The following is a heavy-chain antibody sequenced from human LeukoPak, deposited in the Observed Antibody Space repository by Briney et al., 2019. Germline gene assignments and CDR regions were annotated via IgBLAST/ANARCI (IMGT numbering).Heavy chain of an antibody. J-gene: IGHJ4*02. CDR3: ARAPRVAVAGGADC. Sequence: ASVKVSCKASGYTLTSYDINWVRQATGQGLEWMGWMNPNSGNTNYAQKLQGRVTMTTDTSTSTAYMELRSLRSDDTAVYYCARAPRVAVAGGADCWGQGTLVTVSS. V-gene: IGHV1-18*01. CDR2: MNPNSGNT. CDR1: GYTLTSYD. D-gene: IGHD6-19*01.